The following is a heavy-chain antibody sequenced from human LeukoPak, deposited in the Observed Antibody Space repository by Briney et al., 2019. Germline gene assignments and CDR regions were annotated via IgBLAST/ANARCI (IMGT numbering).Heavy chain of an antibody. Sequence: TGGSLRLSCAASGFTFNNYAMSWVRQAPGKGLEWVSGISDSGFNTYYADSVKGRSTISRDNSMDTLYLQMNSLRAEDTAVYYCASRNLRGFEIYGTGWFYFDYWGQGCLVTVSS. CDR2: ISDSGFNT. CDR3: ASRNLRGFEIYGTGWFYFDY. J-gene: IGHJ4*02. CDR1: GFTFNNYA. D-gene: IGHD6-19*01. V-gene: IGHV3-23*01.